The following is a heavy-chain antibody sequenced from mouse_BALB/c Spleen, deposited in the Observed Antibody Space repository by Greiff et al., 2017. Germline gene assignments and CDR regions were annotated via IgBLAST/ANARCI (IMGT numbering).Heavy chain of an antibody. V-gene: IGHV3-8*02. D-gene: IGHD1-1*01. Sequence: VQLQQSGPSLVKPSQTLSLTCSVTGDSITSGYWNWIRKFPGNKLEYMGYISYSGSTYYNPSLKSRISITRDTSKNQYYLQLNSVTTEDTATYYCARWGITTVVGYFDYWGQGTTLTVSS. J-gene: IGHJ2*01. CDR1: GDSITSGY. CDR2: ISYSGST. CDR3: ARWGITTVVGYFDY.